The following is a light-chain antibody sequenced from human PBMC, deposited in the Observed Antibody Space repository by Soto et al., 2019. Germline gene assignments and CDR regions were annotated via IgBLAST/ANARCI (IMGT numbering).Light chain of an antibody. V-gene: IGLV2-23*03. CDR1: SSDVGSYNL. Sequence: QSALTQPASVSGSPGQSITISCTGTSSDVGSYNLVSWYQQHPGKGPKLIIYEGSKRPSGVSNRFSGSKSGNTASLTISGLQAEDEADYYCCSYAGSSTFLVFGGGTKLTVL. CDR3: CSYAGSSTFLV. CDR2: EGS. J-gene: IGLJ2*01.